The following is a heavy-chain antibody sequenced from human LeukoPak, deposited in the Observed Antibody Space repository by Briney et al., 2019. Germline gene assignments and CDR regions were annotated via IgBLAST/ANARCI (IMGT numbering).Heavy chain of an antibody. CDR3: ARNGDQDYCDH. D-gene: IGHD4-17*01. V-gene: IGHV4-59*01. J-gene: IGHJ4*02. CDR1: GGSISGYY. CDR2: IHYSGST. Sequence: SETLSLTCTVSGGSISGYYWGWIRQPPGKGLEWMGYIHYSGSTDYNPSLKSRVTTSVDTSKNQFSLKLSSVTAADTAVYYCARNGDQDYCDHWGQGTLVTVSS.